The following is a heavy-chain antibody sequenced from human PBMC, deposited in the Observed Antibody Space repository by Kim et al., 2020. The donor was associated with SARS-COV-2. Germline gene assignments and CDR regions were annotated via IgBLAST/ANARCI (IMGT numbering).Heavy chain of an antibody. Sequence: GGSLRLSCAASGFSFSSYWMSWVRQAPGKGLEWVANIKQDGSEKYYLDSVKGRFTISRDNAKNSLYLQMNSLRAEDTAVYYCAREMVGWNNWFDPWGQGTLVTVSS. D-gene: IGHD2-8*01. J-gene: IGHJ5*02. CDR3: AREMVGWNNWFDP. V-gene: IGHV3-7*01. CDR2: IKQDGSEK. CDR1: GFSFSSYW.